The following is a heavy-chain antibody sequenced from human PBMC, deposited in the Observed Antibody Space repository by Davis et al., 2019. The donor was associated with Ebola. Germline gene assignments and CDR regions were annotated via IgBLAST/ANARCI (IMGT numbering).Heavy chain of an antibody. D-gene: IGHD2-8*02. J-gene: IGHJ5*02. CDR1: QFNFTGAW. V-gene: IGHV3-7*03. CDR3: AKEDWWRFDP. CDR2: TNPDASEK. Sequence: GESLKISCAGSQFNFTGAWMNWVRQAPGKGLEWVASTNPDASEKYYVDSARGRFTISRDNAKKSLYLQMNSLRAEDTAMYYCAKEDWWRFDPWGQGTLVTVSS.